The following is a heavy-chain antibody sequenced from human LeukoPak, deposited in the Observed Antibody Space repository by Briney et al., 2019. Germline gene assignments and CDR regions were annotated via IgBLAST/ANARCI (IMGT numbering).Heavy chain of an antibody. CDR2: MYSRGDT. J-gene: IGHJ5*02. D-gene: IGHD6-13*01. Sequence: GGSLRLSCAASGFTVSDNYMSWVRQAPGKGLEWVSVMYSRGDTYYADSVKGRFTFSRDISKNMLYLQMNGLRPEDTAMHYCARDAPQVPAAGVLASWGQGTLVTVSS. CDR1: GFTVSDNY. V-gene: IGHV3-53*01. CDR3: ARDAPQVPAAGVLAS.